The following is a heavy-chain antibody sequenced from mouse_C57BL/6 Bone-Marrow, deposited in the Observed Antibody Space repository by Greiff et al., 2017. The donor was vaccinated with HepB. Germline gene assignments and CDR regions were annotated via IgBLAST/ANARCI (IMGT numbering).Heavy chain of an antibody. J-gene: IGHJ4*01. CDR2: IYPRSGNT. CDR3: ARRHYYGCSYYYAMDY. V-gene: IGHV1-81*01. D-gene: IGHD1-1*01. Sequence: VQLQQSGAELARPGASVKLSCKASGYTFTSYGISWVKQSTGQGLEWIGEIYPRSGNTYYNEKFKGKATLTADKSSSTAYMDLRSLTSEDSAVYFCARRHYYGCSYYYAMDYWGQGTSVTVSS. CDR1: GYTFTSYG.